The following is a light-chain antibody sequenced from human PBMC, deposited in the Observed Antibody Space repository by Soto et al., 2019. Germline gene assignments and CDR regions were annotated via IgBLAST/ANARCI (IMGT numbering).Light chain of an antibody. Sequence: DIQMTQSPSSLSASVGDSVTITCRASQGISNYLAWYQQKPGKVPKLLIYAASTLQSGVPSRFSGSGSGTDFTLSISSLQAEDVAVYFCQQYFETPWTFGQGTKLEIK. V-gene: IGKV1-27*01. J-gene: IGKJ1*01. CDR3: QQYFETPWT. CDR1: QGISNY. CDR2: AAS.